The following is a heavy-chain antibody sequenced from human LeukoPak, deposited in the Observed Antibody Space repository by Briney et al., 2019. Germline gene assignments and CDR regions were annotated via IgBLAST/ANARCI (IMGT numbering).Heavy chain of an antibody. CDR1: GGTFSSYA. CDR3: ARELYCTNGVCPFDY. Sequence: ASVKVSCKASGGTFSSYAISWVRQAPGQGLEWMGGIIPIFGTANYAQKFQGRVTITADESTSTAYMELSSLRSEDTAVYYCARELYCTNGVCPFDYWGQGTLVTVSS. J-gene: IGHJ4*02. D-gene: IGHD2-8*01. CDR2: IIPIFGTA. V-gene: IGHV1-69*13.